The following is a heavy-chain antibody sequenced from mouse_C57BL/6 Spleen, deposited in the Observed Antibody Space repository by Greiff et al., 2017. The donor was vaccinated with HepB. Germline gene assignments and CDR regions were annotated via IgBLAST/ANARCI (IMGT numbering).Heavy chain of an antibody. D-gene: IGHD2-1*01. Sequence: VKLMESGAELVMPGASVKLSCKASGYTFTSYWMHWVKQRPGQGLEWIGEIDPSDSYTNYNQKFKGKSTLTVDKSSSTAYMQLSSLTSEDSAVFYCARRALLSLDYWGQGTTLTVSS. J-gene: IGHJ2*01. CDR3: ARRALLSLDY. CDR2: IDPSDSYT. V-gene: IGHV1-69*01. CDR1: GYTFTSYW.